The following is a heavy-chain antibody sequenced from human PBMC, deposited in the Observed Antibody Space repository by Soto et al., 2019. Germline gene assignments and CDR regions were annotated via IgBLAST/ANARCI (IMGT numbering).Heavy chain of an antibody. J-gene: IGHJ3*02. CDR2: IYYSGST. D-gene: IGHD3-22*01. V-gene: IGHV4-30-4*01. Sequence: QVQLQESGPGLVKPSQTLSLTCTVSGGSISSGDYYWSWIRQPPGKGLEWIGYIYYSGSTYYNPSLKSRVTISVDTSKNQFSLKLSSVTAADTAVYYCARVKAEYTMIVVIDAFDIWGQGTMVTVSS. CDR1: GGSISSGDYY. CDR3: ARVKAEYTMIVVIDAFDI.